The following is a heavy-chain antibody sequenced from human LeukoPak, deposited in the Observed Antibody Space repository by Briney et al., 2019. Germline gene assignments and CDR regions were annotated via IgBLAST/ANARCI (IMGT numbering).Heavy chain of an antibody. D-gene: IGHD5-12*01. CDR1: GGSISSYY. J-gene: IGHJ5*02. V-gene: IGHV4-59*01. Sequence: PSETLSLTCTVSGGSISSYYWSWIRQPPGKGLEWIGYIYYSGSTNYNPSLKSRVTISVDTSKNQFSLKLSSVTAADTAVYYCAREGYSGYDWSLGGWGGEFDPWGQGTLVTVSS. CDR2: IYYSGST. CDR3: AREGYSGYDWSLGGWGGEFDP.